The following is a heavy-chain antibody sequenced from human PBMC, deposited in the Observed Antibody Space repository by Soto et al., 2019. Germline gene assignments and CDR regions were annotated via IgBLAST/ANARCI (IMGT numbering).Heavy chain of an antibody. CDR2: INHSGST. CDR1: GGNFIGYG. V-gene: IGHV4-34*01. D-gene: IGHD4-17*01. CDR3: ARAHYGDYGYGMDV. Sequence: CVSWTVDGGNFIGYGVSWILKKPGKGLEWIGEINHSGSTNYNPSLKSRVTISVDTSKNQFSLKLSSVTAADTAVYYCARAHYGDYGYGMDVWGQGTTVTVSS. J-gene: IGHJ6*02.